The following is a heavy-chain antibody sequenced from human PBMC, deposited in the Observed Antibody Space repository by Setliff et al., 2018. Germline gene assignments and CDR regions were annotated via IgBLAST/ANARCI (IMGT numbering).Heavy chain of an antibody. J-gene: IGHJ4*02. CDR2: IYYSGST. D-gene: IGHD1-26*01. V-gene: IGHV4-59*08. CDR3: ARSPSSGAYWNPRPFYSDY. Sequence: PSETLSLTCTVSGGSINTYYWSWIRQPPGKGLEWIGYIYYSGSTNYNPSLQSRVTISVDTSKNQFSLKLTSVTAADTAVYYCARSPSSGAYWNPRPFYSDYWARGTLVTVSS. CDR1: GGSINTYY.